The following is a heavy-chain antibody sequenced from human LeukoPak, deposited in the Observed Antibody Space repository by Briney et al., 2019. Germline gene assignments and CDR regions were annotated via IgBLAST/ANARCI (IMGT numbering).Heavy chain of an antibody. CDR1: GFTFSSYS. CDR2: ISSSSSYI. Sequence: PGGSLRLSCAASGFTFSSYSMNWVRQAPGKGLEWVSSISSSSSYIYYADSVKGRFTISRDNARNSLYLQMNSLRAEDTAVYYCASPHYYGSGSYPPTSDYWGQGTLVTVSS. D-gene: IGHD3-10*01. V-gene: IGHV3-21*01. CDR3: ASPHYYGSGSYPPTSDY. J-gene: IGHJ4*02.